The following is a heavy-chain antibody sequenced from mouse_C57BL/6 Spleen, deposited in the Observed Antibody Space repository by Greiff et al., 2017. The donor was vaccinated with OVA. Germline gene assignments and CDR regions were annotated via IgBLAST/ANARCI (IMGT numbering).Heavy chain of an antibody. D-gene: IGHD1-2*01. Sequence: EVKLVESGGGLVKPGGSLKLSCAASGFTFSSYAMSWVRQTPEKRLEWVATISDGGSYTYSPDNVKGRFTISRDNAKNNLYLQMSHLKSEDTAMYYCAIVPGIITADWYFDVWGTGTTVTVSS. CDR3: AIVPGIITADWYFDV. J-gene: IGHJ1*03. CDR1: GFTFSSYA. CDR2: ISDGGSYT. V-gene: IGHV5-4*03.